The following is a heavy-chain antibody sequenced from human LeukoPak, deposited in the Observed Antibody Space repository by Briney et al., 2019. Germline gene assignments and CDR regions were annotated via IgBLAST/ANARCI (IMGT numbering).Heavy chain of an antibody. Sequence: PGRSLRXSCAASGXTFDDYAMHWVRQAPGKXLXXXSGLSWNGATVGYADSVKGRFTISRDNTKNSLYLQMSSLKTEDTALYYCAKDIGIALRGATFENWGQGTLVTVSS. V-gene: IGHV3-9*01. D-gene: IGHD3-10*01. CDR2: LSWNGATV. CDR1: GXTFDDYA. J-gene: IGHJ4*02. CDR3: AKDIGIALRGATFEN.